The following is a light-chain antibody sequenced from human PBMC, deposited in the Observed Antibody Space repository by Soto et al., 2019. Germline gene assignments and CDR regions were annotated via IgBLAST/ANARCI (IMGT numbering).Light chain of an antibody. J-gene: IGLJ1*01. CDR1: SSDVGGYDY. CDR2: DVT. V-gene: IGLV2-11*01. CDR3: CSYGGSFPYV. Sequence: STLTQPPSVSGSLGQAVTISCTGTSSDVGGYDYVSWYQQRPGKAPKLLIYDVTKRPSGVPDRFSGSKSGNTASLTISGLQAEDEADFYCCSYGGSFPYVFGTGTKVTVL.